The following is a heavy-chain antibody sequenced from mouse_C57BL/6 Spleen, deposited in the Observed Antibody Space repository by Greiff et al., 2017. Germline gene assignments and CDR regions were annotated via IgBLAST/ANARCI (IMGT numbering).Heavy chain of an antibody. Sequence: VQLQQSGPELVKPGASVKISCTASGYSFTGYYMNWVQQSPEKSLEWIGEINPSTGGTTYNQKFKAKATLTGDKSSSTAYMKLKSLTSEDSAVYSCARTHNGDYAMDYWGQGTSGTVSS. V-gene: IGHV1-42*01. CDR1: GYSFTGYY. CDR2: INPSTGGT. J-gene: IGHJ4*01. D-gene: IGHD6-1*01. CDR3: ARTHNGDYAMDY.